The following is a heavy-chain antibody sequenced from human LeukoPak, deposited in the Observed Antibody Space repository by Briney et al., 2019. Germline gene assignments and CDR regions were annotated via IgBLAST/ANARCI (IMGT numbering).Heavy chain of an antibody. V-gene: IGHV3-74*01. CDR3: VSFYETY. CDR2: INGDGSWT. J-gene: IGHJ4*02. CDR1: GNYW. D-gene: IGHD2-2*01. Sequence: GGSLRLSCAASGNYWMHWVRQAQGKGLVWVSHINGDGSWTTYADSVKGRFTISKDNAKNTVYLQMNNLRAEDTAVYYCVSFYETYWGRGTLVTVSS.